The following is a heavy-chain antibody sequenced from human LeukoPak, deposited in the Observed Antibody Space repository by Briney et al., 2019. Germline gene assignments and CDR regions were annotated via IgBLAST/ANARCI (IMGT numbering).Heavy chain of an antibody. Sequence: GGSLRLSCAASGFTFSSYGMHWVRQAPGKGLEWVAVISYDGSNKYYADSVKGRFTISRDNSKNTLYLQMNSLRAEDTAVYYCARDPARDDYYGSGRSDYWGQGTLVTVSS. CDR1: GFTFSSYG. D-gene: IGHD3-10*01. CDR2: ISYDGSNK. CDR3: ARDPARDDYYGSGRSDY. J-gene: IGHJ4*02. V-gene: IGHV3-30*03.